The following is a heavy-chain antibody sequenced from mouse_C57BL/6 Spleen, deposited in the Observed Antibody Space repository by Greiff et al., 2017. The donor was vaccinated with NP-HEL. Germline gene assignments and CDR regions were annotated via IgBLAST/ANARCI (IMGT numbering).Heavy chain of an antibody. J-gene: IGHJ4*01. CDR2: ISSGGSYT. D-gene: IGHD1-1*01. Sequence: EVKLMESGGDLVKPGGSLKLSCAASGFTFSSYGMSWVRQTPDKRLEWVATISSGGSYTYYPDSVKGRFTISRDNAKNTLYLQMSSLKSEDTAMYYCARHVTTVVRYAMDYWGQGTSVTVSS. CDR3: ARHVTTVVRYAMDY. V-gene: IGHV5-6*01. CDR1: GFTFSSYG.